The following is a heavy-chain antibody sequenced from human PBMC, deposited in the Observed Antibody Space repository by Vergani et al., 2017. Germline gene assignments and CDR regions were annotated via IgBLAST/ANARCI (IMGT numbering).Heavy chain of an antibody. Sequence: QVTLRESGPALVKPTQTLTLTCTFSGFSLSTSGMCVSWIRQPPGKALEWLARIDWDDDKYYRTSLKTRFTISKDTSKNQVVLTMTNMDPVDTDTYYCARIIVAGEGNLYYWGQGTLVTVSS. D-gene: IGHD5-12*01. V-gene: IGHV2-70*15. CDR2: IDWDDDK. CDR1: GFSLSTSGMC. J-gene: IGHJ4*02. CDR3: ARIIVAGEGNLYY.